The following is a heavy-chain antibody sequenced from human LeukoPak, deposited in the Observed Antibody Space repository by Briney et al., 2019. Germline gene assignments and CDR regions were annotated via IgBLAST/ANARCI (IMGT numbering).Heavy chain of an antibody. CDR1: GYTLTELS. CDR3: ATDRSYYYGSGRRAFDI. J-gene: IGHJ3*02. CDR2: FDPEDGET. Sequence: ASVKVSCKVSGYTLTELSMHWVRQAPGKGLGWMGGFDPEDGETIYAQKFQGRVTMTEDTSTDTAYMELSSLRSEDTAVYYCATDRSYYYGSGRRAFDIWGQGTMVTVSS. D-gene: IGHD3-10*01. V-gene: IGHV1-24*01.